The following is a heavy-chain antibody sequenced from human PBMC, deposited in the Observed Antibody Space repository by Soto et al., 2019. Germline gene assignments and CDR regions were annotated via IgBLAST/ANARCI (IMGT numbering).Heavy chain of an antibody. CDR1: GGSISSYC. CDR2: IYTSGST. V-gene: IGHV4-4*07. CDR3: ARDFPYCSSTSCYNYYYGMDV. Sequence: SETLSLTCTVSGGSISSYCWSWIRQPAGKGLEWIGRIYTSGSTNYNPSLKSRVTMSVDTSKNQFSLKLSSVTAADTAVYYCARDFPYCSSTSCYNYYYGMDVWGQGTTVTVSS. D-gene: IGHD2-2*02. J-gene: IGHJ6*02.